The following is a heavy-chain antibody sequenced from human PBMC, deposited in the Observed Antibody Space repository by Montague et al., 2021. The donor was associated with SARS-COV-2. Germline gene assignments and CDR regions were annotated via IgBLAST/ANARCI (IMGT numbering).Heavy chain of an antibody. J-gene: IGHJ3*01. V-gene: IGHV3-48*02. CDR3: ARAFNWSPDFDSSGSEAFDF. D-gene: IGHD3-22*01. CDR1: GFPFSSYK. CDR2: ISSSSSST. Sequence: FLSLSWAASGFPFSSYKMTWVRQAPGMGLEWISYISSSSSSTYYADSVKGRFTISRDNAKNSLYLQMNSLRDEDTAVYYCARAFNWSPDFDSSGSEAFDFWGPGTMVTVSS.